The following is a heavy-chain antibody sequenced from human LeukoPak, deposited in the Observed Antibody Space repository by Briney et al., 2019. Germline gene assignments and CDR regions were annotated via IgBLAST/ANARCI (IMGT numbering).Heavy chain of an antibody. Sequence: PSETLSLTCTVSGGSISSDDYYWSWIRQPPGKGLEWIGYIYYSGSTYYNPSLKSRGSISVDTSKNQLSLKLSSVTAADTAVYYCARTLGYCSGTSCQTPNWFDPWGQGTLVTVSS. CDR1: GGSISSDDYY. J-gene: IGHJ5*02. V-gene: IGHV4-30-4*01. CDR2: IYYSGST. CDR3: ARTLGYCSGTSCQTPNWFDP. D-gene: IGHD2-2*01.